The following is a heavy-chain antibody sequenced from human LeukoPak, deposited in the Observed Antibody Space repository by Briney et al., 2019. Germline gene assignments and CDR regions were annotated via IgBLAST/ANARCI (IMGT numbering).Heavy chain of an antibody. J-gene: IGHJ4*02. D-gene: IGHD2-2*01. CDR1: GGTFSSYA. CDR3: ARAHCSSTNCYQFDY. CDR2: INPNSGGT. V-gene: IGHV1-2*02. Sequence: ASVKVSCKASGGTFSSYAISWVRQAPGQGLEWMGWINPNSGGTNYAQKFQGRVTMTRDTSISTAYMELSRLISDDTAVYHCARAHCSSTNCYQFDYWGQGTLVTVSS.